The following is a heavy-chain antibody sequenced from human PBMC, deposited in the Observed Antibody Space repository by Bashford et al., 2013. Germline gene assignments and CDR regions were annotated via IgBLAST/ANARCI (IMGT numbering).Heavy chain of an antibody. CDR2: MNPNSGNT. D-gene: IGHD1-26*01. Sequence: WVRQAPGQGLEWMGWMNPNSGNTGYAQKFQGRVTMTRNTSISTAYMELSSLRSEDTAVYYCARRAVGATTPYYGMDVWGQGTTVTVSS. J-gene: IGHJ6*02. CDR3: ARRAVGATTPYYGMDV. V-gene: IGHV1-8*01.